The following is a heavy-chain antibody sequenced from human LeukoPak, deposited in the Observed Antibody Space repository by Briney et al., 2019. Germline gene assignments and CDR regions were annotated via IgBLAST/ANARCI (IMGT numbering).Heavy chain of an antibody. V-gene: IGHV3-23*01. J-gene: IGHJ4*02. D-gene: IGHD4-17*01. CDR2: ITGSGGST. CDR3: AKGDYGDCY. CDR1: GFTFSSYA. Sequence: GGSLRLSCAASGFTFSSYAMAWVRQAPGKGLEWVSAITGSGGSTYYADSVKGQFTISRDNSKNTLYMQMSSLRAEDTAVYYCAKGDYGDCYWGQGTLVTVSS.